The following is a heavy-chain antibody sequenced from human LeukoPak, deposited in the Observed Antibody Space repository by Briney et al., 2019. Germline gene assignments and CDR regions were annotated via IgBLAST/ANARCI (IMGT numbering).Heavy chain of an antibody. CDR1: GFNFRTKW. V-gene: IGHV3-7*01. D-gene: IGHD6-19*01. CDR2: LNEDGSEK. Sequence: GGSLRLSCAASGFNFRTKWMSWVRQPPGKGLEWVANLNEDGSEKYYVDSLKGRFTITRDNAENSLYLHMNSLRAEDTAVYYCARGGAGYYFDSSGEATLLTVSS. J-gene: IGHJ4*02. CDR3: ARGGAGYYFDS.